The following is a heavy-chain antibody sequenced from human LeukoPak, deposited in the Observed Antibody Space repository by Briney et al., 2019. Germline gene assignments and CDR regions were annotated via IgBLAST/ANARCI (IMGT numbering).Heavy chain of an antibody. D-gene: IGHD3-22*01. V-gene: IGHV4-39*07. CDR1: GGSISSSSYY. Sequence: SETLSLTCTVSGGSISSSSYYWGWIRQPPGKGLEWIGSIYYSGSTYYNPSLKSRVTISVDTSKNQFSLKLSSVTAADTAVYYSAREGSSGYYDYFDYWGQGTLVTVSS. CDR2: IYYSGST. CDR3: AREGSSGYYDYFDY. J-gene: IGHJ4*02.